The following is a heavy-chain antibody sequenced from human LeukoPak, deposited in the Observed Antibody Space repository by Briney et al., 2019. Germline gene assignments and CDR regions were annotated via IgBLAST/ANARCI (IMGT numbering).Heavy chain of an antibody. CDR2: IYHSGST. CDR1: GYSISSGYY. Sequence: SETLSLTCTVSGYSISSGYYWGWIRQPPGKGLEWIGSIYHSGSTYYNPSLKSRVTISVDTSKNQFSLKLSSVTAADTAVYYCARQRMTVRGVIRRWFYLDYWGQGTLDTVSS. D-gene: IGHD3-10*01. J-gene: IGHJ4*02. CDR3: ARQRMTVRGVIRRWFYLDY. V-gene: IGHV4-38-2*02.